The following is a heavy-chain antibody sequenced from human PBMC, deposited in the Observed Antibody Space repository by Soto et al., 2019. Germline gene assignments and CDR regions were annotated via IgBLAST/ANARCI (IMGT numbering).Heavy chain of an antibody. CDR2: VFYTGFT. CDR1: GGSISVSYYS. J-gene: IGHJ4*02. CDR3: ATSQKGYNWNYFDH. Sequence: SETLSLASAVSGGSISVSYYSWGCLRQSPGKGLEWIGSVFYTGFTSYNPSLESRVSVSVDTSKNQFSLKVSGVSAADKAVYYCATSQKGYNWNYFDHWGQGAMGTVSS. V-gene: IGHV4-39*01. D-gene: IGHD1-20*01.